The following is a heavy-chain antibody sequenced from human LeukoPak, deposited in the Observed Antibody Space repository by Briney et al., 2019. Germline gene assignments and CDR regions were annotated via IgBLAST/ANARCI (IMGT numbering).Heavy chain of an antibody. CDR3: ASLRGYYYEYFDY. V-gene: IGHV3-48*04. CDR2: ISSSSSTI. CDR1: GFIFSSYS. D-gene: IGHD3-22*01. J-gene: IGHJ4*02. Sequence: GGSLRLSCAASGFIFSSYSMNWVRQAPGKGLEWVSYISSSSSTIYYADSVKGRFTISRDNAKNSLYLQMNSLRAEDTAVYYCASLRGYYYEYFDYWGQGTLVTVSS.